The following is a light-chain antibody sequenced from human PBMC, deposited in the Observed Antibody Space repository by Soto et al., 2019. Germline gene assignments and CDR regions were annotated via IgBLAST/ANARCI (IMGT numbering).Light chain of an antibody. CDR3: CSYTSSSNPVV. CDR2: DVS. CDR1: SSDVGGYNY. J-gene: IGLJ2*01. V-gene: IGLV2-14*03. Sequence: QSALTQPASVSGSPGQSITISCTGTSSDVGGYNYVSWYQQHPGKAPKLMIYDVSNRPSGVSNRFSGSKSGNTASLTISGLQAEDEDDYYCCSYTSSSNPVVFGGGTKLTVL.